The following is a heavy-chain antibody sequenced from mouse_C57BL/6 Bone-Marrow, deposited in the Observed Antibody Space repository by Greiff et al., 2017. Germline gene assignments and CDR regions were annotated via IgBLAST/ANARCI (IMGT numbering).Heavy chain of an antibody. CDR2: FYPGSGSI. CDR3: ARHEDRDAWFAY. CDR1: GYTFTAYT. D-gene: IGHD3-3*01. V-gene: IGHV1-62-2*01. Sequence: VKLMESGAELVKPGASVKLSCKASGYTFTAYTIHWVKQRSGQGLEWIGWFYPGSGSIKYNEKFKDKATLTADKSSSTVYMELSRLTSEDSAVYICARHEDRDAWFAYWGQGTLVTVSA. J-gene: IGHJ3*01.